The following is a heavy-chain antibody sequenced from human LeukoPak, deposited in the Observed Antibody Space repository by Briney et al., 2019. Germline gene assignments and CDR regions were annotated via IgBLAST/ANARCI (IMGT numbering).Heavy chain of an antibody. V-gene: IGHV3-53*01. D-gene: IGHD3-22*01. J-gene: IGHJ4*02. CDR2: IYSGGST. Sequence: GGSLRLSCAASGLTVSSNYMTWVRQAPGQGLEWVSVIYSGGSTYYADSVKGRFTISRDNSKNTLDLQMNSLRAEDTAIYYCARVSGSYYPLDYWGQGTLVTVSS. CDR3: ARVSGSYYPLDY. CDR1: GLTVSSNY.